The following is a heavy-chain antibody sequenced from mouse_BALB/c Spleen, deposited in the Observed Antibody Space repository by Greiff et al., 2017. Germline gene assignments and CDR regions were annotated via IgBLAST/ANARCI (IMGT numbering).Heavy chain of an antibody. V-gene: IGHV5-9-3*01. D-gene: IGHD2-4*01. CDR2: ISSGGSYT. J-gene: IGHJ1*01. Sequence: EVKVVESGGGLVKPGGSLKLSCAASGFTFSSYAMSWVRQTPEKRLEWVATISSGGSYTYYPDSVKGRFTISRDNAKNTLYLQMSSLRSEDTAMYYCARYYDEVDWYFDVWGAGTTVTVSS. CDR3: ARYYDEVDWYFDV. CDR1: GFTFSSYA.